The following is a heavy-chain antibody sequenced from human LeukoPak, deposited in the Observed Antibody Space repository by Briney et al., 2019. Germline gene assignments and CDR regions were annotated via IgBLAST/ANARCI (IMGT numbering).Heavy chain of an antibody. CDR3: TTSLRTYCSGNKCYSDYYYYGMDV. V-gene: IGHV3-73*01. D-gene: IGHD2-15*01. Sequence: GGSLRLSCAASGFSFSGSTMHWVRQAPGKGLEWVGHITSKRDNYATVYAASVEGRFTISRDDSKSTTYLQMNSLKTEDTAVYYCTTSLRTYCSGNKCYSDYYYYGMDVWGQGTTVIVSS. J-gene: IGHJ6*02. CDR1: GFSFSGST. CDR2: ITSKRDNYAT.